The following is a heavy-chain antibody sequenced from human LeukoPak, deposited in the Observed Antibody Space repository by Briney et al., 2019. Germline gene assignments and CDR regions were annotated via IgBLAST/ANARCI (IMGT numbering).Heavy chain of an antibody. CDR2: INPNSGGT. D-gene: IGHD2-15*01. J-gene: IGHJ4*02. CDR1: GYTFTGYY. V-gene: IGHV1-2*02. CDR3: ARLGSDCGGGNCY. Sequence: ASVKVSCKASGYTFTGYYMHWVRQAPGQGLEWMGWINPNSGGTNYAQNLQGRVTMTTDTSTSTAYMELRSLTSDDTAVYYCARLGSDCGGGNCYWGQGTLVTVSS.